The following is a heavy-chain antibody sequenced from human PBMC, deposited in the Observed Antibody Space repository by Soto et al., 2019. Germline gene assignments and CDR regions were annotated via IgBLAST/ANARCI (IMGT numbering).Heavy chain of an antibody. V-gene: IGHV1-69*13. Sequence: GASVKVSCKASGGTFSSYAISWVRQAPGQGLEWMGGIIPIFGTANYAQKFQGRVTITADESTSTAYMELSSLRSEDTAVYYCAREDTAMVGENYYYYGMDVWGQGTTVTVSS. CDR2: IIPIFGTA. D-gene: IGHD5-18*01. J-gene: IGHJ6*02. CDR3: AREDTAMVGENYYYYGMDV. CDR1: GGTFSSYA.